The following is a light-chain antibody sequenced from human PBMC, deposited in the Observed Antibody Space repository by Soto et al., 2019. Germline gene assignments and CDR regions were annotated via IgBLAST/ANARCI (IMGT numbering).Light chain of an antibody. CDR3: QQYNNYPRT. CDR1: QSISSW. CDR2: KAS. J-gene: IGKJ1*01. Sequence: DIQMTQSPSTLSASVGDRVTITCRASQSISSWLAWYQQKPGKAPNLLIYKASSLESGVPSRFSGSGSGTEFTLTISSLQPDDFATYYCQQYNNYPRTFGQGTMVEI. V-gene: IGKV1-5*03.